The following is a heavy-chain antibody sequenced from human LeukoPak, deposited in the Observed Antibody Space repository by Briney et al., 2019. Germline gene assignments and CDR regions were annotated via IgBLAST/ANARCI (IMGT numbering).Heavy chain of an antibody. Sequence: GGSLRLSCAASGFTVSSNYMSWVRQAPGKGLEWVSVIYSGGSTYYADSVKGRFTISRDNSKNTLYLQMNSLRAEDTAVYYCARDSFQLRDYGGGTFDYWGQGTLVTVSS. CDR1: GFTVSSNY. D-gene: IGHD4-23*01. CDR2: IYSGGST. CDR3: ARDSFQLRDYGGGTFDY. J-gene: IGHJ4*02. V-gene: IGHV3-66*02.